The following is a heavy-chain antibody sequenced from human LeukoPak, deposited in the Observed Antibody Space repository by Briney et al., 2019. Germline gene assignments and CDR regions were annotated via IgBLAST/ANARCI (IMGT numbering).Heavy chain of an antibody. CDR1: GFTFSSYA. J-gene: IGHJ4*02. D-gene: IGHD6-19*01. CDR3: ARGYSSGWYYFDY. Sequence: GGSLRLSCAASGFTFSSYAMHWVRQVPGKGLEWVAVISYDGSNKYYADSVKGRFTISRDNSKNTLYLQMNSLRAEDTAVYYCARGYSSGWYYFDYWGQGTLVTVSS. CDR2: ISYDGSNK. V-gene: IGHV3-30*04.